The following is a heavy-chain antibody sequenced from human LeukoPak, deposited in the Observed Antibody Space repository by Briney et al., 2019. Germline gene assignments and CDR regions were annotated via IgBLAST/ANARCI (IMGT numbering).Heavy chain of an antibody. Sequence: ASVKVSCKASGYTFTSHYMHWVRQAPGQGLEWMGIINPSGGSTSYAQKFQGRVTVTGDTSTSTVYMELSSLRSEDTAVYYCARASSGWSYYFDYWDQGTLVTVSS. V-gene: IGHV1-46*01. CDR2: INPSGGST. CDR3: ARASSGWSYYFDY. J-gene: IGHJ4*02. CDR1: GYTFTSHY. D-gene: IGHD6-19*01.